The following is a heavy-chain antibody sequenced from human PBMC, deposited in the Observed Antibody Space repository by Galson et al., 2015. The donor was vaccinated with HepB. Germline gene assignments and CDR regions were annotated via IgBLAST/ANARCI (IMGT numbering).Heavy chain of an antibody. V-gene: IGHV3-9*01. CDR1: GFTFDDYA. Sequence: SLRLSCAASGFTFDDYAMHWVRQAPGKGLEWVSGISWNSGSIGYADSVKGRFTISRDNAKNSLYLQMNSLRAEDTALYYCAKDTGTGYSSGWYGASDYWGQGTLVTVSS. CDR2: ISWNSGSI. CDR3: AKDTGTGYSSGWYGASDY. D-gene: IGHD6-19*01. J-gene: IGHJ4*02.